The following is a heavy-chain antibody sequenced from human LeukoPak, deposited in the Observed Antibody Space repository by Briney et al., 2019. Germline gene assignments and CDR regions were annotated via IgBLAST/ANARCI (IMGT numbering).Heavy chain of an antibody. CDR2: MRYNGNNQ. Sequence: GRSLRLSCAASGFTFSTYAMHWVRQAPGKGLEWVAFMRYNGNNQYYADSVKGRFAISRDNSKNTLYLQMNSLKGDDTAVYYCAKDSAFYYIDVWGKGTTVIISS. CDR1: GFTFSTYA. V-gene: IGHV3-30*09. CDR3: AKDSAFYYIDV. J-gene: IGHJ6*03. D-gene: IGHD3-10*01.